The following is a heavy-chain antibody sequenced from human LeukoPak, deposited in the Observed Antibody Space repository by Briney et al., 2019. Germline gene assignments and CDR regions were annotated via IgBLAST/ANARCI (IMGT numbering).Heavy chain of an antibody. V-gene: IGHV5-51*01. CDR1: GYSFTSYW. J-gene: IGHJ3*02. D-gene: IGHD2-2*01. CDR2: IYPGDSDT. CDR3: ARGEGIVVVPADNIHAFDI. Sequence: GESLKISCKGSGYSFTSYWIGWVRQMPGKGLEWMGIIYPGDSDTRYSPSFQGQVTISADKSISTAYLQWSSLKASDTAMYYCARGEGIVVVPADNIHAFDIWGQGTMVTVSS.